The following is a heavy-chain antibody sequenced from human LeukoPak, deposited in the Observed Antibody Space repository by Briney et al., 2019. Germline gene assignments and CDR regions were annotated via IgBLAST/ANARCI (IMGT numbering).Heavy chain of an antibody. CDR1: GGSISSYY. D-gene: IGHD2-2*01. V-gene: IGHV4-59*01. CDR2: IYYSGST. J-gene: IGHJ5*02. Sequence: PSETLSLTCTVSGGSISSYYWSWIRQPPGKGLEWIGYIYYSGSTNYSPSLKSRVTISVDTSKNQFSLKLSSVTAADTAVYYCARARPAAAVGRWFDPWGQGTLVTVSS. CDR3: ARARPAAAVGRWFDP.